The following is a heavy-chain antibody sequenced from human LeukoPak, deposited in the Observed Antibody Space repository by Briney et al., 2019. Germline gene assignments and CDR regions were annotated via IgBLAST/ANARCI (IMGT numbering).Heavy chain of an antibody. J-gene: IGHJ4*02. CDR3: ARGAYCSGGTCHFDY. CDR2: IHTSGNS. V-gene: IGHV4-4*07. Sequence: SETLSLTCTVSGGSISSYYWSWLRQPAGKGLEWIGRIHTSGNSNYNPSLKSRVTMSVDTSKNQFSLKLSSPTAADTAVYYCARGAYCSGGTCHFDYWGQGALVTVSS. CDR1: GGSISSYY. D-gene: IGHD2-15*01.